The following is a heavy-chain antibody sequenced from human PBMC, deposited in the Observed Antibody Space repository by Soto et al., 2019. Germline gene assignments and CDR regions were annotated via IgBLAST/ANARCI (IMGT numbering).Heavy chain of an antibody. CDR1: GGSFSGYY. V-gene: IGHV4-34*01. Sequence: QVQLQQWGAGLLKPSETLSLTCAVYGGSFSGYYWSWIRQPPGKGLEWIGEIDHSGSTNYNPSLKSRVTISVDTSKNQFSLKLSSVTAADTAVYYCASNSGYSYGCDYWGQGTLVTVSS. D-gene: IGHD5-18*01. CDR2: IDHSGST. CDR3: ASNSGYSYGCDY. J-gene: IGHJ4*02.